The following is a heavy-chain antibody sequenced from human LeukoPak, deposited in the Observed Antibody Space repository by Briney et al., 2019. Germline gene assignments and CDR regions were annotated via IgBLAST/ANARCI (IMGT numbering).Heavy chain of an antibody. J-gene: IGHJ4*02. CDR1: GYIFTKYG. D-gene: IGHD3-22*01. Sequence: ASVKVSCKSSGYIFTKYGISWVRQAPGQGLEWMGWISTYDGNANYAQRLQGRVTMTEDTSTDTAYMELSSLRSEDTAVYYCATAPIRPHSSGYYYHDYWGQGTLVTVSS. V-gene: IGHV1-18*01. CDR2: ISTYDGNA. CDR3: ATAPIRPHSSGYYYHDY.